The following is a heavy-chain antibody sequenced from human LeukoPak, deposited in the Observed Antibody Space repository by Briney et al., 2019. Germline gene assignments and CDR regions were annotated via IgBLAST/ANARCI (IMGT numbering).Heavy chain of an antibody. V-gene: IGHV1-2*06. J-gene: IGHJ4*02. CDR1: GYTFTGYY. CDR3: ARNRRRDPAAAEDY. Sequence: GASVKVSCKASGYTFTGYYMHWVRQAPGQGLEWMGRINPNSGGTNYAQKFQGRVTMTRDTSISTAYMELRSLRSDDTAVYYCARNRRRDPAAAEDYWGQGTLVTVSS. CDR2: INPNSGGT. D-gene: IGHD6-13*01.